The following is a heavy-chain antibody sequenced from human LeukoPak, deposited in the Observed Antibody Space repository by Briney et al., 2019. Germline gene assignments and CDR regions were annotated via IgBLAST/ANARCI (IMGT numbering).Heavy chain of an antibody. CDR3: ARATGHYDILTGYYNVGYFDY. D-gene: IGHD3-9*01. J-gene: IGHJ4*02. CDR2: ISSSGSTL. V-gene: IGHV3-11*01. CDR1: GFTFSDYY. Sequence: GGSLRLSCAASGFTFSDYYMSWIRQAPGKGLEWVSYISSSGSTLYYADSVKGRFTISRENAKNSLYLQMNSLRAEDTAVYYCARATGHYDILTGYYNVGYFDYWGQGTLVTVSS.